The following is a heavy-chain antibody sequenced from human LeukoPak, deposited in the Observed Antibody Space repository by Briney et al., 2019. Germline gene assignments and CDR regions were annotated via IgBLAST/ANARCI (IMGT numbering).Heavy chain of an antibody. J-gene: IGHJ4*02. Sequence: SETLSLTCAVSGYTITTGRYWGWIRQPPGKGLEWIGSIYQSGSTYYNPSLKSRVTISVDKSKNQFSLNLRSVTAPDTAVYYCARSLSTAGIDYWGQGILVTVSS. D-gene: IGHD2-2*01. CDR3: ARSLSTAGIDY. V-gene: IGHV4-38-2*01. CDR2: IYQSGST. CDR1: GYTITTGRY.